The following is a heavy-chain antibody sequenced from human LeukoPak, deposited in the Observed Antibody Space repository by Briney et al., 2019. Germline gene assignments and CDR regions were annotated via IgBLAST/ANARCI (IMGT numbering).Heavy chain of an antibody. Sequence: SETLSLTCTVSGGFISSSSYYWGWIRQPPGKGLEWIGNIFYSGTTYYSPSLKSRVTISVDTSTNQFSLKLSSVTAADTAVYYCARQYSSSSEAYFDYWGQGTLVTVSS. CDR3: ARQYSSSSEAYFDY. CDR2: IFYSGTT. J-gene: IGHJ4*02. CDR1: GGFISSSSYY. V-gene: IGHV4-39*01. D-gene: IGHD6-6*01.